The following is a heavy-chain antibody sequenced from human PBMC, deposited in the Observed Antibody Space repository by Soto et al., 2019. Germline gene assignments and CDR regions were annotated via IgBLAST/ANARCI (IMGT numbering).Heavy chain of an antibody. Sequence: QVQLVQSGAEVKQPGAAVRVSCKASGNTDTIYFIHWLRQAPGQGPEWLGWINSVSGGTNYAHNFLGRVTMTRDRSTTSAFMELRGLRSDDTAVYYCATGGSYYALWGQGTLVTVSS. CDR3: ATGGSYYAL. CDR2: INSVSGGT. CDR1: GNTDTIYF. D-gene: IGHD1-26*01. V-gene: IGHV1-2*02. J-gene: IGHJ4*02.